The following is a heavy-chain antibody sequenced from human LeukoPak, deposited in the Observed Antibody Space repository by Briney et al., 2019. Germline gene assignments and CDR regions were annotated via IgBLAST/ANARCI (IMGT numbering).Heavy chain of an antibody. D-gene: IGHD3-22*01. V-gene: IGHV3-21*01. CDR2: ISSSGYYI. J-gene: IGHJ5*02. Sequence: PGGSVRLSCAASGFTFSSYTMNWVRQAPGKGLEWVSSISSSGYYIYYADSIKGRFTISRDNAKNSLYLQMNSLRAEDTAMYYCARGAIYDSSGYRWFDPWGQGTVVTVSS. CDR1: GFTFSSYT. CDR3: ARGAIYDSSGYRWFDP.